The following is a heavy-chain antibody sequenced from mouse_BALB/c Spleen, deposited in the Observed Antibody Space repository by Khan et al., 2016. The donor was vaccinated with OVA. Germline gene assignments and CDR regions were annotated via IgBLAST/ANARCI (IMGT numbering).Heavy chain of an antibody. CDR3: ARKDYYDYDPFPY. Sequence: EVELVESGPGLVKPSQSLSLTCTVTGYSIPSEYTWNWIRQFPGNKLEWMGFISYSGNTRYNPSLKSRISITRDTSKNQFFLQLNSVTSEYTATYYGARKDYYDYDPFPYWCQGTLVTVSA. D-gene: IGHD2-4*01. V-gene: IGHV3-2*02. CDR1: GYSIPSEYT. CDR2: ISYSGNT. J-gene: IGHJ3*01.